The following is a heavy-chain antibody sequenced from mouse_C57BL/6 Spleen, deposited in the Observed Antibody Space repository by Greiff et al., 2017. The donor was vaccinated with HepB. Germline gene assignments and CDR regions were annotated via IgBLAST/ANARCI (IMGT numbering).Heavy chain of an antibody. J-gene: IGHJ4*01. CDR1: GYTFTSYW. D-gene: IGHD3-2*02. CDR3: AREGSSGSNPYAMDY. Sequence: QVQLQQPGAELVKPGASVKLSCKASGYTFTSYWMHWVKQRPGQGLEWIGMIHPNSGSTNYNEKFKSKATLTVDKSSSTAYMQLSSLTSEDSAVSYCAREGSSGSNPYAMDYWGQGTSVTVSS. V-gene: IGHV1-64*01. CDR2: IHPNSGST.